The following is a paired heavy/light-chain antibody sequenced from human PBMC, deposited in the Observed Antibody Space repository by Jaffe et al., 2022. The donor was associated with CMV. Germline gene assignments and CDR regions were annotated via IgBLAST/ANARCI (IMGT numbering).Heavy chain of an antibody. Sequence: QVQLVQSGAEVKKPGASVKVSCKASGYTFTSYAMHWVRQAPGQRLEWMGWINAGNGNTKYSQKFQGRVTITRDTSASTAYMELSSLRSEDTAVYYCARDIEYQLLLTPGLIDYWGQGTLVTVSS. CDR3: ARDIEYQLLLTPGLIDY. CDR1: GYTFTSYA. V-gene: IGHV1-3*01. CDR2: INAGNGNT. J-gene: IGHJ4*02. D-gene: IGHD2-2*01.
Light chain of an antibody. CDR3: QQRSNWPIT. J-gene: IGKJ5*01. CDR2: DAS. V-gene: IGKV3-11*01. Sequence: EIVLTQSPATLSLSPGERATLSCRASQSVSSYLAWYQQKPGQAPRLLIYDASNRATGIPARFSGSGSGTDFTLTISSLEPEDFAVYYCQQRSNWPITFGQGTRLEIK. CDR1: QSVSSY.